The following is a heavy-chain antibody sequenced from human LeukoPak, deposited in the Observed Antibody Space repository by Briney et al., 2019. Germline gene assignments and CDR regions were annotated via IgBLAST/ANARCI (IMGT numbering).Heavy chain of an antibody. Sequence: GGSLRLSCAASGFTFSSYAMSWVRQAPGKGLEGVSAISGSGGSTYYADSVKGRFTISRDNSKNTLYLQMNSLRAEDTAVYYCARDLRSSGYSPFDYWGQGTLVTVSS. CDR2: ISGSGGST. D-gene: IGHD3-22*01. CDR1: GFTFSSYA. CDR3: ARDLRSSGYSPFDY. V-gene: IGHV3-23*01. J-gene: IGHJ4*02.